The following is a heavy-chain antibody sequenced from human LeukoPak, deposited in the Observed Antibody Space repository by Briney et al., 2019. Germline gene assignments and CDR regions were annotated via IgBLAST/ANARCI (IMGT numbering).Heavy chain of an antibody. V-gene: IGHV6-1*01. Sequence: TSQTLSLTCAISGDSVSSNSVTWNWIRQSPSRGLEWLGRTYYRSTWYSDYAVSVRGRITVNPDTSKNQFSLHPNSVTPEDTAVYYCARRLTQYDCFDPWGQGILVTVSS. CDR3: ARRLTQYDCFDP. D-gene: IGHD2-2*01. CDR1: GDSVSSNSVT. J-gene: IGHJ5*02. CDR2: TYYRSTWYS.